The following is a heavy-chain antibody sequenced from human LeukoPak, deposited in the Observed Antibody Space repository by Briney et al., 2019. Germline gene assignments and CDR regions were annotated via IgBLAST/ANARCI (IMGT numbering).Heavy chain of an antibody. CDR2: IYSGGST. J-gene: IGHJ4*02. CDR3: AKPGSYCSGGSCSLFFDY. V-gene: IGHV3-53*01. D-gene: IGHD2-15*01. Sequence: GGSLRLSCAASGFTVSSNYMSWVRQVPGKGLEWVSVIYSGGSTYYADSVKGRFTISRDNSKNTLYLQMNSLRAEDTAVYYCAKPGSYCSGGSCSLFFDYWGQGTLVTVSS. CDR1: GFTVSSNY.